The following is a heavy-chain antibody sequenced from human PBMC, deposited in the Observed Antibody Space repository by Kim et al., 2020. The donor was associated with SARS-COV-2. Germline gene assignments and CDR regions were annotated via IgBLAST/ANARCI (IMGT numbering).Heavy chain of an antibody. CDR2: T. Sequence: TNYNPSLKSRVTISVDTSKNQFSLKLSSVTAADTAVYYCARDLEGNWFDPWGQGTLVTVSS. J-gene: IGHJ5*02. V-gene: IGHV4-59*01. CDR3: ARDLEGNWFDP.